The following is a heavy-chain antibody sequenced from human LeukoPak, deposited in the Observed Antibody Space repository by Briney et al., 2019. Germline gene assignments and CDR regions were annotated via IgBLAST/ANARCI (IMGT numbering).Heavy chain of an antibody. J-gene: IGHJ4*02. V-gene: IGHV1-2*06. D-gene: IGHD2-2*01. Sequence: ASVKVSCKASGYTFTCYYMHWVRQAPGQGLEWMGRINPNSGGTNFAQKFQGRVTMTRDTSIATAYMELSRLSSDDTAVYYCAREYCTSTSCQFYYFDYWGQGTLVTVSS. CDR2: INPNSGGT. CDR3: AREYCTSTSCQFYYFDY. CDR1: GYTFTCYY.